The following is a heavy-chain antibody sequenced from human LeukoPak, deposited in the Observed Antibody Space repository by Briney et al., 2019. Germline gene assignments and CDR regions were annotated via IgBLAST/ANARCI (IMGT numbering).Heavy chain of an antibody. Sequence: GGSLRLSCAASGFTVSSNYMSWVRQAPGKGLEWVSVIYSGGSTYYADSVKGRFTNSRDNSKNTLYLQMNSLRAEDTAVYYCASRGLRFLERAYTGDDYWGQGTLVTVSS. V-gene: IGHV3-53*01. J-gene: IGHJ4*02. CDR3: ASRGLRFLERAYTGDDY. CDR2: IYSGGST. D-gene: IGHD3-3*01. CDR1: GFTVSSNY.